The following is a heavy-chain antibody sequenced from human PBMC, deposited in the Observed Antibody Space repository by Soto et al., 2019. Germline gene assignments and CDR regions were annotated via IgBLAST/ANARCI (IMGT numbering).Heavy chain of an antibody. Sequence: GGSLRLSCAASGFTFSSFGMHWVRQAPDKGLQWVAVISYDGSDKYYADSVKGRFTISRDNAKNSLYLQMNSLRAEDTAVYYCAKNPGYYYDSTGYHFDYWGQGTLVTVSS. J-gene: IGHJ4*02. CDR3: AKNPGYYYDSTGYHFDY. CDR1: GFTFSSFG. D-gene: IGHD3-22*01. CDR2: ISYDGSDK. V-gene: IGHV3-30*18.